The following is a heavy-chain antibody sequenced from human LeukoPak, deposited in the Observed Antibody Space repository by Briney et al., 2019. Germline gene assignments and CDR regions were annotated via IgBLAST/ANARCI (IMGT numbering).Heavy chain of an antibody. V-gene: IGHV3-30*02. Sequence: PGGSLRLSCAASGFTFGSHGMHWVRQAPGKGLEWVTFIRYDGNIKYYADSVKGRFTISRDNSKNTLSLQMNNLRLEDTAVYYCAKVMTSSSPGRDYWGQGTLVTVSS. CDR2: IRYDGNIK. J-gene: IGHJ4*02. D-gene: IGHD6-6*01. CDR3: AKVMTSSSPGRDY. CDR1: GFTFGSHG.